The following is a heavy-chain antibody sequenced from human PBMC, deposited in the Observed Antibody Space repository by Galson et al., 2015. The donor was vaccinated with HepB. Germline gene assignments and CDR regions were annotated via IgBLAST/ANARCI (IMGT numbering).Heavy chain of an antibody. V-gene: IGHV4-39*01. CDR2: IFYSGRT. CDR1: GGSIRNSDFY. Sequence: ETLSLTCAVSGGSIRNSDFYWGWIRQPPGKGLEWIGSIFYSGRTFYNPSLKSRVTMSVDTSKNRFSLRLSSVTAADTAVYFCGRHLQNNGGRAVAFWGRGTLLTVSS. D-gene: IGHD1-14*01. CDR3: GRHLQNNGGRAVAF. J-gene: IGHJ4*01.